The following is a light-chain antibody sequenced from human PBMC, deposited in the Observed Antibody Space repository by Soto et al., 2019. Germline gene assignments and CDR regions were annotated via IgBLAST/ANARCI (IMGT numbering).Light chain of an antibody. J-gene: IGKJ4*01. CDR1: QGIGTA. CDR2: DAS. Sequence: EIVLTQSPATLSLSPGEGATLSCRASQGIGTALAWYQQKPGQTPRLLIYDASTRATGVPARFSGSGSGTQCILTISSLQSEDVAVYYCQRYSDWPLTLGGGTKVESK. V-gene: IGKV3-15*01. CDR3: QRYSDWPLT.